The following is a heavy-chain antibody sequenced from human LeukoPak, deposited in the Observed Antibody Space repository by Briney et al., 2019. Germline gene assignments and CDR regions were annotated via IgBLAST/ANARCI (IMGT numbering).Heavy chain of an antibody. Sequence: KPSETLSLTCAVYGGSFSGYYWSWIRQPPGKGLEWIGEINHSGSTNYNPSLKSRVTISVDTSKNQFSLKLSSVTAADTAVYYCAQSPTYYDFWSGYYIGSKYFQHWGQGTLVTVSS. D-gene: IGHD3-3*01. J-gene: IGHJ1*01. V-gene: IGHV4-34*01. CDR2: INHSGST. CDR3: AQSPTYYDFWSGYYIGSKYFQH. CDR1: GGSFSGYY.